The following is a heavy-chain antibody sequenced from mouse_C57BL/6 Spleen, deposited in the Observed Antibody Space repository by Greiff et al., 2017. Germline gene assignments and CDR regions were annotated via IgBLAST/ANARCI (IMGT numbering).Heavy chain of an antibody. CDR1: GFTFSSYG. D-gene: IGHD2-4*01. V-gene: IGHV5-6*01. CDR3: ARQSIYYDYDDYAMDD. Sequence: EVHLVESGGDLVKPGGSLKLSCAASGFTFSSYGMSWVRQTPDKRLEWVATISSGGSYTYYPDSVKGRFTISRDNAKNTLYLQMSSLKSEDTAMYYCARQSIYYDYDDYAMDDWGQGTSVTVSS. CDR2: ISSGGSYT. J-gene: IGHJ4*01.